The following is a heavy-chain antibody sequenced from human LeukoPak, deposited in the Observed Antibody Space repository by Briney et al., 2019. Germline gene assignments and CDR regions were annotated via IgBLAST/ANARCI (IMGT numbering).Heavy chain of an antibody. D-gene: IGHD3-10*01. CDR1: GGSISSSSYY. Sequence: SETLSLTCTVSGGSISSSSYYWGWIRQPPGKGLEWIGSIYYSGNTYYNPSLKSRVTISVDTSKNQFSLKLSSVTAADTAVYYCARHDKGSYYAFDIWGQGTMVTVSS. CDR3: ARHDKGSYYAFDI. CDR2: IYYSGNT. J-gene: IGHJ3*02. V-gene: IGHV4-39*01.